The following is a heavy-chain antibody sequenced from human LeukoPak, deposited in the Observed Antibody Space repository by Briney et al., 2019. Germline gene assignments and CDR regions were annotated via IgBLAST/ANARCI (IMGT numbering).Heavy chain of an antibody. Sequence: SETLSLTCTVSGDSVSSGSDCWGWIRQPPGKGLEWIASISHSGSTNYNPSLKSRVTISVDTSKNQFSLKLSSVTAADTAVYYCARLSGIAAVWGQGTLATVSS. V-gene: IGHV4-39*07. D-gene: IGHD6-13*01. CDR3: ARLSGIAAV. CDR2: ISHSGST. CDR1: GDSVSSGSDC. J-gene: IGHJ4*02.